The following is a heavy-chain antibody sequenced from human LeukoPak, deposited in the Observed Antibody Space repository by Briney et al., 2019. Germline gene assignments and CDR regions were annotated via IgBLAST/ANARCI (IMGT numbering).Heavy chain of an antibody. J-gene: IGHJ3*02. CDR1: GGSFSGYY. D-gene: IGHD3-22*01. CDR2: INHSGST. V-gene: IGHV4-34*01. Sequence: PSETLSLTCAVSGGSFSGYYWSWIRQPPGKGLEWIGEINHSGSTNYNPSLKSRVTISVDTSKNQFSLKLSSVAAADTAVYYCARGDYDSSGLTNAFDIWGQGTMVTVSS. CDR3: ARGDYDSSGLTNAFDI.